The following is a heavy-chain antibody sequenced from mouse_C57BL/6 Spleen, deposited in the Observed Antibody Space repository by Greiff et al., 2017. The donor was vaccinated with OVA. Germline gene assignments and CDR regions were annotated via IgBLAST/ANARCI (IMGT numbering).Heavy chain of an antibody. Sequence: VQLQQPGAELVKPGASVKVSCKASGYTFTSYWMHWVKQRPGQGLEWIGRIHPSDSDTNYNQKFKGKATLTVDKSSSTAYMQLSSLTSEDSAVYYCVLYYDYDNYAMDYWGQGTSVTVSS. V-gene: IGHV1-74*01. CDR1: GYTFTSYW. CDR2: IHPSDSDT. J-gene: IGHJ4*01. D-gene: IGHD2-4*01. CDR3: VLYYDYDNYAMDY.